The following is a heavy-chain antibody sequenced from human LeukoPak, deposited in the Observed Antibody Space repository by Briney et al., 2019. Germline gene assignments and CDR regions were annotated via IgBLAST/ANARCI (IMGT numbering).Heavy chain of an antibody. V-gene: IGHV3-30*02. CDR3: ARGPRYNWNSNYFPFDY. CDR2: IRSDGSNK. CDR1: GFTFSSYA. Sequence: GGSLRLSCAASGFTFSSYAMHWVRQAPGKGLEWVAFIRSDGSNKSYADSVKGRFTISRDNAKNSLYLQMNSLRVEDTAVYYCARGPRYNWNSNYFPFDYWGQGTLVTVSS. D-gene: IGHD1-7*01. J-gene: IGHJ4*02.